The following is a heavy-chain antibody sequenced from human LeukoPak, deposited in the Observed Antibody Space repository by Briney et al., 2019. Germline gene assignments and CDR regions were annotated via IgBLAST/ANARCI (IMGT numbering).Heavy chain of an antibody. Sequence: SETLSLTCTVSGGSISSYYWSCIRQPAGKGLEGMGRIYTSGSTNYNPSLKSQVTMSVDTSKNQFSLKLSSVTAADTAVYYCARESHILYDYVWGSYRDENYFDYWGQGTLVTVSS. J-gene: IGHJ4*02. CDR3: ARESHILYDYVWGSYRDENYFDY. D-gene: IGHD3-16*02. CDR2: IYTSGST. V-gene: IGHV4-4*07. CDR1: GGSISSYY.